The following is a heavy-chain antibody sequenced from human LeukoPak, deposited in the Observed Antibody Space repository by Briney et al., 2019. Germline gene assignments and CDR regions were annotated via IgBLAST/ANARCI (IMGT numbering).Heavy chain of an antibody. CDR3: ARVGDKLRRYFDY. CDR2: IIPIFGTA. Sequence: SVKVSCKTSGGTFSSYGISWVRQAPGQGLEWMGGIIPIFGTANYAQKFQGRVTITADKSTSTAYMELRSLRSDDTAVYYCARVGDKLRRYFDYWGQGTLVTVSS. V-gene: IGHV1-69*06. D-gene: IGHD4-17*01. CDR1: GGTFSSYG. J-gene: IGHJ4*02.